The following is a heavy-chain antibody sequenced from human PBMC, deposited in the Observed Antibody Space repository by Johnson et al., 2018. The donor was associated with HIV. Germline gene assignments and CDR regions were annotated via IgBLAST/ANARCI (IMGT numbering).Heavy chain of an antibody. CDR3: AKDRGPMVTIDAFDM. J-gene: IGHJ3*02. D-gene: IGHD4-17*01. CDR2: IKQDGSEK. Sequence: VQLVESGGGLVQPGGSLRLSCAASGFTFSSYWMSWVRQAPGKGLEWVANIKQDGSEKYYVDSVKGRFTISRDNSENTLYLQMNSLRTEDTAVYYCAKDRGPMVTIDAFDMWGQGTLVTVAS. CDR1: GFTFSSYW. V-gene: IGHV3-7*01.